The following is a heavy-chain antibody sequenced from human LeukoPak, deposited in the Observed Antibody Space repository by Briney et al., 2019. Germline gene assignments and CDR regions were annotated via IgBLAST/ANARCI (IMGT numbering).Heavy chain of an antibody. D-gene: IGHD6-19*01. V-gene: IGHV3-11*01. CDR1: GFIFSNYY. CDR2: ISSSGTTI. J-gene: IGHJ4*02. Sequence: GGSLRLSCAASGFIFSNYYMSWIRQAPGKGLEWVSYISSSGTTIYYVDSVKGRFTISRDNAKNSLYLQMNSLRAEDTAVYYCARGYSSGWYYFDYWGQGTLVTVSS. CDR3: ARGYSSGWYYFDY.